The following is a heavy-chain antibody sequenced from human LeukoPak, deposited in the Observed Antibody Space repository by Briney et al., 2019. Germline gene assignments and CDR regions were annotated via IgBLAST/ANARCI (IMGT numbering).Heavy chain of an antibody. CDR1: GYSISSGYY. CDR3: ARDVLVYALRQGGDDY. V-gene: IGHV4-38-2*02. J-gene: IGHJ4*02. Sequence: SETLSLTCAVSGYSISSGYYWGWIRQLPGKGLEWIGSIYHSGSTYYNPSLKSRVTISVDTSKNQFSLKLSSVTAADTAVYCCARDVLVYALRQGGDDYWGQGTLVTVSS. CDR2: IYHSGST. D-gene: IGHD2-8*01.